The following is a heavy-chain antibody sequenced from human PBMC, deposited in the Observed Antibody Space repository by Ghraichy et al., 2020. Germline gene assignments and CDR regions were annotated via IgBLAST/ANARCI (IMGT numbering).Heavy chain of an antibody. CDR1: GFSFSTFN. J-gene: IGHJ4*02. CDR2: ISSSSRTT. Sequence: GGSLRLSCAASGFSFSTFNMIWVRQAPGKGLEWVSYISSSSRTTYSADSVKGRFSISRDNAKQSLFLQMNSLTAEDTAVYYCATYHHYVRVYWGQGTLVTVSS. V-gene: IGHV3-48*01. D-gene: IGHD4-17*01. CDR3: ATYHHYVRVY.